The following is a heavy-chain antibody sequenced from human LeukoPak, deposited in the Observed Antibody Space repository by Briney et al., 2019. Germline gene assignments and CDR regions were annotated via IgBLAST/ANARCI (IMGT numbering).Heavy chain of an antibody. CDR3: ARLYYDFWSGYRHDAFDI. CDR1: GYTFTSYG. J-gene: IGHJ3*02. Sequence: GASVKVSCKASGYTFTSYGISWVRQAPGQGLEWMGWISAYNGNTNYAQKLQGRVTMTTDTSTSTAYMELRSLRSDDTAVYYCARLYYDFWSGYRHDAFDIWGQGTMVTVSS. CDR2: ISAYNGNT. D-gene: IGHD3-3*01. V-gene: IGHV1-18*04.